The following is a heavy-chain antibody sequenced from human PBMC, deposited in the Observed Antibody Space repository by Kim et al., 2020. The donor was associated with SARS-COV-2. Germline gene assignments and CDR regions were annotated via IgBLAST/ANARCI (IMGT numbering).Heavy chain of an antibody. V-gene: IGHV4-59*01. CDR3: AGGESDGWVDAFDI. CDR2: IYYSGST. CDR1: GGSISSYY. J-gene: IGHJ3*02. Sequence: SETLSLTCTVSGGSISSYYWSWIRQPPGKGLEWIGYIYYSGSTNYNPSLKSRVTISVDTSKNQFSLKLSSVTAADTAVYYCAGGESDGWVDAFDIWGQGTMVTVSS. D-gene: IGHD6-19*01.